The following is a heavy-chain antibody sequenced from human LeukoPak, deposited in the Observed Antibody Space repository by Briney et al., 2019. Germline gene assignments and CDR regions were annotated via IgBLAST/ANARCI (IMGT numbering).Heavy chain of an antibody. J-gene: IGHJ3*02. CDR1: GYTFTSYG. D-gene: IGHD3-22*01. Sequence: ASVKVSCKASGYTFTSYGISWVRQAPGQGLEWMGWISAYNGNTNYAQNLQGRVTMTTDTSTTTAYMELRSLRSDDTAVYYCVRDYYDQPGAFDIWGQGTMVTVSS. CDR3: VRDYYDQPGAFDI. V-gene: IGHV1-18*01. CDR2: ISAYNGNT.